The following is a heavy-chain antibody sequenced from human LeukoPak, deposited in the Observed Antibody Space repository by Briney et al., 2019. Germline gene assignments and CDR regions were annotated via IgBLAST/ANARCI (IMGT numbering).Heavy chain of an antibody. V-gene: IGHV3-73*01. Sequence: PGGSLRLSCAASGFTFSGAAMHWVRQASGKGLEWVGHIRSRSNSYATAYAASVKGRFTISRDDSKNTAYLQMNSLKTEDTAVYHCTRPGGAIAGTQFDYWGQGTLVTVSS. J-gene: IGHJ4*02. D-gene: IGHD6-19*01. CDR2: IRSRSNSYAT. CDR3: TRPGGAIAGTQFDY. CDR1: GFTFSGAA.